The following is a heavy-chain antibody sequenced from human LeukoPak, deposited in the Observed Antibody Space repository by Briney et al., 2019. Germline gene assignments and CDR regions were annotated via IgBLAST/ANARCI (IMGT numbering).Heavy chain of an antibody. D-gene: IGHD2-2*02. CDR1: GFTFSSYA. J-gene: IGHJ6*03. CDR3: AKGGIVPAAIPLNYMDV. CDR2: ISGSGGST. V-gene: IGHV3-23*01. Sequence: GGSLRLSCAASGFTFSSYAMSWVRQAPGKGLEWVSAISGSGGSTYYADSVKGRFTISRDNSKNTLYLQMNSLRAEDTAVYYCAKGGIVPAAIPLNYMDVWGKGTTVTVSS.